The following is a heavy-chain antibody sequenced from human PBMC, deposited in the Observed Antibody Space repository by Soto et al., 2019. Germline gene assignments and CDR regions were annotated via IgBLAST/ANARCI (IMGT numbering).Heavy chain of an antibody. CDR2: IKSKTDGGTT. J-gene: IGHJ4*02. V-gene: IGHV3-15*01. Sequence: GESLKISCAASGFTFSNAWMSWVRQAPGKGLEWVGRIKSKTDGGTTDYAAPVKGRFTISRDDSKNTLYLQMNSLKTEDTAVYYCTTDRPPRPSYDFWSGYYLWGQGTLVTVSS. CDR3: TTDRPPRPSYDFWSGYYL. D-gene: IGHD3-3*01. CDR1: GFTFSNAW.